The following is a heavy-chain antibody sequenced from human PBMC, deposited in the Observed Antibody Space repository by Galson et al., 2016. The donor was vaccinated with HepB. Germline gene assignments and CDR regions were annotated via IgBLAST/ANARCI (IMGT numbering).Heavy chain of an antibody. Sequence: ETLSLTCFVSGDSISSGSYYWNWIRQPPGKGLEWIGPASYSGFIKYNPSLESRVTISADMSKNQFFLKLTSVTAADTAVYYCARGRGYSSYGFAFWGQGILVTVSS. J-gene: IGHJ4*02. CDR3: ARGRGYSSYGFAF. CDR2: ASYSGFI. CDR1: GDSISSGSYY. D-gene: IGHD5-18*01. V-gene: IGHV4-61*01.